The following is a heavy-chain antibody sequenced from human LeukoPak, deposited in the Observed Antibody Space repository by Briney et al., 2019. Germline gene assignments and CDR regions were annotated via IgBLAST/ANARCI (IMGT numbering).Heavy chain of an antibody. D-gene: IGHD3-22*01. V-gene: IGHV4-38-2*01. J-gene: IGHJ4*02. CDR1: GYSISSGYY. Sequence: TSETLSLTCAVSGYSISSGYYWGWIRQPPGKGLEWIGSIYYSGSTYYNPSLKSRVTISVDTSKNQFSLKLSSVTAADTAVYYCARQDYDSGGYYSLNYFDYWGQGTLVTVSS. CDR2: IYYSGST. CDR3: ARQDYDSGGYYSLNYFDY.